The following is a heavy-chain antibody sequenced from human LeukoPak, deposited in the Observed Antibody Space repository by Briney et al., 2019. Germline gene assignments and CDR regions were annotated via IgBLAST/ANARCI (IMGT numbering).Heavy chain of an antibody. CDR3: ARVSSYYDMDV. CDR1: GFTFSSYS. Sequence: GGSLRLSCAASGFTFSSYSMNWVRQAPGKGLEWVSYISTGSSIIYYADSVKGRFTIFRDNAKNSLYLQMNSLRAEDTAVYYCARVSSYYDMDVWGQGTTVTVSS. V-gene: IGHV3-48*04. J-gene: IGHJ6*02. CDR2: ISTGSSII.